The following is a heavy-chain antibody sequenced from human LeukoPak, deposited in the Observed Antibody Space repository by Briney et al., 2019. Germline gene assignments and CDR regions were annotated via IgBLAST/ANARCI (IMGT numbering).Heavy chain of an antibody. CDR3: VRQRGRRVWFDP. V-gene: IGHV4-59*08. CDR2: IYYSGST. Sequence: SETLSLTCTVSTGAISGYYWSWIRQPPGKGLEWIGYIYYSGSTNYDPSLQSRVTISVDTSNNQFSLRLRSVTAADTAVYYCVRQRGRRVWFDPWGQGTLVTVSS. CDR1: TGAISGYY. J-gene: IGHJ5*02. D-gene: IGHD3-10*01.